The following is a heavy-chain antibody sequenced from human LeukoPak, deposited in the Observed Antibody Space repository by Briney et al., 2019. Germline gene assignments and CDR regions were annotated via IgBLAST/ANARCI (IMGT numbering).Heavy chain of an antibody. CDR1: GYTFTSYD. CDR3: AREGISPVGYSSSTGAFDI. V-gene: IGHV1-8*01. Sequence: ASVKVSCKASGYTFTSYDINWVRQATGQGPEWMGWMNPNSGNTGYAQKFQGRVTMTRNTSISTAYMELSSLRSEDTAVYYCAREGISPVGYSSSTGAFDIWGQGTMVTVSS. D-gene: IGHD6-13*01. J-gene: IGHJ3*02. CDR2: MNPNSGNT.